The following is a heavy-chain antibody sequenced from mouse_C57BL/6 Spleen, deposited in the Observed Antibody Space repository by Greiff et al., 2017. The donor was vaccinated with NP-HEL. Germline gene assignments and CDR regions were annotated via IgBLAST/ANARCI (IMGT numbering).Heavy chain of an antibody. CDR2: ISSGSSTI. J-gene: IGHJ4*01. CDR1: GFTFSDYG. Sequence: EVMLVESGGGLVKPGGSLKLSCAASGFTFSDYGMHWVRQAPEKGLEWVAYISSGSSTIYYADTVKGRFTISRDNAKNTLFLQMTSLRSEDTAMYYCARPRTLTTVVATRAMDYWGQGTSVTVSS. V-gene: IGHV5-17*01. D-gene: IGHD1-1*01. CDR3: ARPRTLTTVVATRAMDY.